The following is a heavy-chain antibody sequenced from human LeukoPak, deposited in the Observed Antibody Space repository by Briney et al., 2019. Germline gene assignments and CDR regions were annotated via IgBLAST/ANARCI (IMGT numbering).Heavy chain of an antibody. CDR3: AGRGLSTGWTFDY. CDR2: IHTSGRT. J-gene: IGHJ4*01. CDR1: GGSIDTYY. Sequence: PSETLSLTCSVSGGSIDTYYWSWIRQPAGKGLEWIAQIHTSGRTDFNPSVKSRVSISMDTPNNQFSLMISSVTAADTAIYYCAGRGLSTGWTFDYWGHGTLVTVSS. V-gene: IGHV4-4*07. D-gene: IGHD6-19*01.